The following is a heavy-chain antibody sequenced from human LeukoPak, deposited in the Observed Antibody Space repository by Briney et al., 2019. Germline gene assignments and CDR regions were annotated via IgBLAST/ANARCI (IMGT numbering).Heavy chain of an antibody. J-gene: IGHJ6*03. CDR3: ARGWQGRTAYYYYMDV. Sequence: SETLSLTCAVYGGSFSGYYWSWIRQPPGKGLDWIGEINHSGSTNYNPSLKSRVTISVDTSKNQFSLKLSSVTAADTAVYYCARGWQGRTAYYYYMDVWGKGTTVTVSS. D-gene: IGHD2-21*02. CDR2: INHSGST. V-gene: IGHV4-34*01. CDR1: GGSFSGYY.